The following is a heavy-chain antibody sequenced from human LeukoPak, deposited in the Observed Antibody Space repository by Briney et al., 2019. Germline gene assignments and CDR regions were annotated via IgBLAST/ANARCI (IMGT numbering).Heavy chain of an antibody. D-gene: IGHD2-15*01. J-gene: IGHJ5*02. CDR1: GFTFNSYA. CDR2: IRGSGGGT. CDR3: ARGGRIGWFDP. V-gene: IGHV3-23*01. Sequence: GGSLRLSCAASGFTFNSYAMSWVRQAPGKGLEWVSAIRGSGGGTYYADSVKGRFTISRDNSKNTLYLQMNSLRPEDTAVYYCARGGRIGWFDPWGQGTLVTVSS.